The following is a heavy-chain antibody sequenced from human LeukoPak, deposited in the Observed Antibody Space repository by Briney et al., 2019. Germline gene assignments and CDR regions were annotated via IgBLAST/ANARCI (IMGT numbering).Heavy chain of an antibody. D-gene: IGHD1-7*01. CDR2: ISWNSGSI. CDR1: LCTFYDYA. J-gene: IGHJ4*02. Sequence: GRSVRLSLVSSLCTFYDYAMHWVRQAPGRGLEGVSGISWNSGSIDYADSGKGRFTVSRDNAKNSLYLQMNSLRAEDTALYYCAKSRSGGNYGDFDYWGQGTLVTVSS. CDR3: AKSRSGGNYGDFDY. V-gene: IGHV3-9*01.